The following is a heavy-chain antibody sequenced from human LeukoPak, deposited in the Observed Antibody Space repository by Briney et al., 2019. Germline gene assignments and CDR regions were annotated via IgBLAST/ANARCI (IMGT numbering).Heavy chain of an antibody. J-gene: IGHJ4*02. D-gene: IGHD2-8*01. CDR2: ISSSGSTI. Sequence: PGGSLRLSCAASGFTFSSYEMNWVRQAPGKGLEWVSYISSSGSTIYYADSVKGRFTISRDNAKNSLHLQMNSLRAEDTAVYYCATLSRNGDYGDYWGQGTLVTVSS. V-gene: IGHV3-48*03. CDR1: GFTFSSYE. CDR3: ATLSRNGDYGDY.